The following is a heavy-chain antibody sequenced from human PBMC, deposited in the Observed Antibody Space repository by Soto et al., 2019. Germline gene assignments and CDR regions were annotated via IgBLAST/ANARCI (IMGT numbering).Heavy chain of an antibody. Sequence: EEQLVESGGGLAQPGGSLRLSCVASGFTFTTYWMSWVRQAPGKGLEWVANIRQDGGAQYYVDSVKGRFTISRDNANNSVYLQMDSLRVDDTAVYYCVRGGPGSGSYLGYSWGPGSMVTVSS. CDR1: GFTFTTYW. CDR3: VRGGPGSGSYLGYS. V-gene: IGHV3-7*03. J-gene: IGHJ4*02. CDR2: IRQDGGAQ. D-gene: IGHD3-10*01.